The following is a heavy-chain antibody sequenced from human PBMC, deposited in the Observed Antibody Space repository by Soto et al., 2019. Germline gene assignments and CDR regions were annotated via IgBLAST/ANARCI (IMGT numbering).Heavy chain of an antibody. D-gene: IGHD3-10*01. Sequence: QVQLVESGGGVVQPGRSLRLSCAASGFTFSSYGMHWVRQAPGKGLEWVAVISYDGSNKYYADSVKGRFTISRDNSKNTLYLQMNSLRAEDTVVYYCAKDLGPYGSGSYPIDYWGQGTLVTVSS. V-gene: IGHV3-30*18. CDR1: GFTFSSYG. J-gene: IGHJ4*02. CDR3: AKDLGPYGSGSYPIDY. CDR2: ISYDGSNK.